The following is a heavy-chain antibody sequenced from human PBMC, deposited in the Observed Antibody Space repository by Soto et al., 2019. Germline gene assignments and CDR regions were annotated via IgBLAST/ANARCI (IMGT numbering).Heavy chain of an antibody. CDR2: ISSSSSYI. V-gene: IGHV3-21*01. D-gene: IGHD2-15*01. Sequence: EVQLVESGGGLVKPGGSLRLSCAASGFTFSSYSMNWVRQAPGKGLEWVSSISSSSSYIYYADSVKGRFTISRDNAKNSLYLQMNSLRAEDTAVYYCARYIVVDLWDYYGMDVWGQGTTVTVSS. CDR3: ARYIVVDLWDYYGMDV. J-gene: IGHJ6*02. CDR1: GFTFSSYS.